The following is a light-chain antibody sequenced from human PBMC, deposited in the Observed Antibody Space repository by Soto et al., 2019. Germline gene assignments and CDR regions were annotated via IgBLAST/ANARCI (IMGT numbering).Light chain of an antibody. CDR1: SSDVGAYDH. CDR2: DVN. CDR3: CSFAARSGDV. J-gene: IGLJ1*01. Sequence: QSALTQPRSVSGSPGQSVTISCTGTSSDVGAYDHVSWYQQHPGKAPKLMIHDVNQRPSGVPDRLSGSKSGNTASLTISGLQAEDEADYYCCSFAARSGDVFGTGTKVTVL. V-gene: IGLV2-11*01.